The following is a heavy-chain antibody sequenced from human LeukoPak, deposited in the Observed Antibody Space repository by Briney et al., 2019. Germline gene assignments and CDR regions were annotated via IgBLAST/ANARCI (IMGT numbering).Heavy chain of an antibody. CDR1: GFNVSSNY. CDR3: ARDKGAYGSDYGMDV. J-gene: IGHJ6*02. Sequence: GGSLRLSCAASGFNVSSNYMSWVRQAPGKGLEWVSVIYSGGYTYYADSVKGRFTISRDNSKNTLYLQMNSLRAEDTAVYYCARDKGAYGSDYGMDVWGQGTTVTVSS. D-gene: IGHD3-10*01. V-gene: IGHV3-66*01. CDR2: IYSGGYT.